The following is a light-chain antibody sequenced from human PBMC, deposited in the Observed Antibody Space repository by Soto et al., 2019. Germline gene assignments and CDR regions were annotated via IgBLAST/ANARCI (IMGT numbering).Light chain of an antibody. CDR1: SSNIGAGYH. Sequence: QSVLTQPPSVSGAPGQRVTISCTGSSSNIGAGYHVHWYQHLPGTAPKLLISHNNNRPSGVPDRFSGSKSGTSASLAITGLQADDEAVYYCQSRDSSLSSSWVFGGGTKLTVL. V-gene: IGLV1-40*01. CDR3: QSRDSSLSSSWV. CDR2: HNN. J-gene: IGLJ3*02.